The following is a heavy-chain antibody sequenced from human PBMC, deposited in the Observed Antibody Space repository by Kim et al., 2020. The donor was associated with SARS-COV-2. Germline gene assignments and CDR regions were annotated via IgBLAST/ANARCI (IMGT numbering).Heavy chain of an antibody. CDR3: ARWGDGYCSGGSCSHYYYYGMDV. D-gene: IGHD2-15*01. CDR2: IYTSGST. CDR1: GGSISSGSYY. Sequence: SETLSLTCTVSGGSISSGSYYWSWIRQPAGKGLEWIGRIYTSGSTNYNPSLKSRVTISVDTSKNQFSLKLSSVTAADTAVYYCARWGDGYCSGGSCSHYYYYGMDVWGQGNTVTVSS. J-gene: IGHJ6*02. V-gene: IGHV4-61*02.